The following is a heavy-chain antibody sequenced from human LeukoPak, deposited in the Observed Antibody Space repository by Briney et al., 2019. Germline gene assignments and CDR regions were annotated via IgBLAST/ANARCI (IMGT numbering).Heavy chain of an antibody. V-gene: IGHV3-7*01. CDR3: ARDRGFGQADV. CDR1: GFTLSGYW. J-gene: IGHJ6*04. D-gene: IGHD3-10*01. Sequence: GGSLRLSCAASGFTLSGYWMSWLRQAPGKGLEWVANIKQDGGEKYYVDSVKGRFTISRDNAKNSLHLQMNSLRAEDTAVYYCARDRGFGQADVWGKGTTVTVSS. CDR2: IKQDGGEK.